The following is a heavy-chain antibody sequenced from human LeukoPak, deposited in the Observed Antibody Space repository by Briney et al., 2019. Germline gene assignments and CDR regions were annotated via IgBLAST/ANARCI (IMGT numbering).Heavy chain of an antibody. CDR2: TRFDGSIK. CDR3: AKDSIQGDTALDY. CDR1: GFTFSNYG. V-gene: IGHV3-30*02. Sequence: GGSLRLSCAASGFTFSNYGMHWVRQAPGKGLEWVAFTRFDGSIKYCADSVKGRFTISRDNSKNTLYLQMSSLRAEDTAVFYCAKDSIQGDTALDYWGQGTPVTVSS. J-gene: IGHJ4*02. D-gene: IGHD5-18*01.